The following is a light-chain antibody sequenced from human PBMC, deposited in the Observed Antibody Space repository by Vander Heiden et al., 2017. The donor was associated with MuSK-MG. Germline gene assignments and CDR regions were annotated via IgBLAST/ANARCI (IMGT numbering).Light chain of an antibody. CDR3: QQDNNWYT. CDR2: GAS. CDR1: QSVSSN. J-gene: IGKJ2*01. V-gene: IGKV3-15*01. Sequence: EIVMTQSPATLSVSPGERATLSCRASQSVSSNLAWYQQKPGQAPRLLIYGASTRATGIPDRFSGSGSGTEFTLTSSSRQSEDFAVYYCQQDNNWYTFGQGTKLEIK.